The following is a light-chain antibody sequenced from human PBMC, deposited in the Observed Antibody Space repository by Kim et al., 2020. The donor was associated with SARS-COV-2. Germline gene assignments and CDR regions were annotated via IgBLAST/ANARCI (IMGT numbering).Light chain of an antibody. CDR3: QAWDSTTVI. CDR2: EDT. J-gene: IGLJ2*01. Sequence: SYELTQPPSVSVSPGRTASISCSGDKLGDKYACWYQQRPGQSPVLVIYEDTRRPSGIPERFSASTAGNTATLTISGTQAMDEADYYCQAWDSTTVIFGGGTQLTVL. CDR1: KLGDKY. V-gene: IGLV3-1*01.